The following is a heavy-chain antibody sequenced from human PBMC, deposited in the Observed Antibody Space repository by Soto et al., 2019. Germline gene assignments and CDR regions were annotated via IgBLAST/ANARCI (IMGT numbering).Heavy chain of an antibody. CDR1: GYTFTSYA. CDR2: ISAYNGNK. CDR3: ARPYGPGEFAP. V-gene: IGHV1-18*01. Sequence: EKKPVASVKVSCKASGYTFTSYAIRWVRQAPGHGLEWMGWISAYNGNKQYAPRLQGSVTMTTDTYPSTAYMELRSLRSDDTAVYYCARPYGPGEFAPWGQGTLVTVYS. D-gene: IGHD1-26*01. J-gene: IGHJ5*02.